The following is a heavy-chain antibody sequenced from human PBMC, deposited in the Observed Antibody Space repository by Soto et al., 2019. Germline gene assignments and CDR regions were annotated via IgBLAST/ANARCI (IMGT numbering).Heavy chain of an antibody. CDR3: ALGMLVRGADYVDV. CDR1: GDSVTGNTAG. Sequence: TLSLTCVISGDSVTGNTAGWNWIRQSPSRGLEWLGRTYYRSKWYYDYAGSVKGRMTINPDTSRNQFSLQLNSVSPEDTAAYYCALGMLVRGADYVDVWGRGTTVTV. V-gene: IGHV6-1*01. CDR2: TYYRSKWYY. D-gene: IGHD3-10*01. J-gene: IGHJ6*02.